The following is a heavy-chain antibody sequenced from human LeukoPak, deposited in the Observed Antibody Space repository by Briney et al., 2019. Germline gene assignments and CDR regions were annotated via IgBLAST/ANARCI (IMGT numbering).Heavy chain of an antibody. J-gene: IGHJ3*02. V-gene: IGHV5-51*01. D-gene: IGHD6-13*01. CDR1: GYGFTSYW. Sequence: GESLKISFQGSGYGFTSYWIGWVRQMPGKGVEWMGIIYPGDYDTRYSPSIQGQVTISADKSISTAYLQWSSLKASDTAMYYCARRRYSTSTRYDVFDIWGQGTMVTVSS. CDR3: ARRRYSTSTRYDVFDI. CDR2: IYPGDYDT.